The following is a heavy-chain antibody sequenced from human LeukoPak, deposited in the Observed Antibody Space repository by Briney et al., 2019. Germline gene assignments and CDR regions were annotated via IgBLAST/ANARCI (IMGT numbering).Heavy chain of an antibody. D-gene: IGHD5-18*01. J-gene: IGHJ4*02. V-gene: IGHV3-21*01. CDR3: ARDLGSTAMEIDY. CDR1: GFTFSSYS. Sequence: GGSLRLSCAASGFTFSSYSMNWVRQAPGKGLEWVSYISNTGTVIYYADSVKGRFTISRDNAKNSLYLQMNSLRAEDTAVYYCARDLGSTAMEIDYWGQGTLVTVSS. CDR2: ISNTGTVI.